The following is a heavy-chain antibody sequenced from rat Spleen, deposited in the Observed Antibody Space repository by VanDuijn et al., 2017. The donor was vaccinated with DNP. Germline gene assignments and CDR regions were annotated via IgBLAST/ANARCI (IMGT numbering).Heavy chain of an antibody. CDR2: ISTSGSRA. CDR1: GFTFSNYY. D-gene: IGHD1-4*01. J-gene: IGHJ3*01. CDR3: ARSRLPGYYPFAC. Sequence: EVQLVESGGGLVQPGRSLKLSCAASGFTFSNYYMAWVRQAPKKGLEWVATISTSGSRAYYPDTVKGRFTISRDDAKSSLYLQMNSLKSEDTATYYCARSRLPGYYPFACWGQGTLVTVSS. V-gene: IGHV5-25*01.